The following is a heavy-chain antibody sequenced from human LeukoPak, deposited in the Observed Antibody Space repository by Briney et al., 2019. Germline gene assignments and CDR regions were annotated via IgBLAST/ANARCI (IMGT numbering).Heavy chain of an antibody. D-gene: IGHD6-19*01. Sequence: ASVKVSCKASIYIFTAYHIHWVRQAPGQGLEWMGRIDPKSGAPEYAQKFQGRIMMSRDTSLSTVYMDLNTLTSDDTAVYYCTRDSDNTGWYVSFDSWGQGTLVTVSS. CDR2: IDPKSGAP. V-gene: IGHV1-2*06. CDR3: TRDSDNTGWYVSFDS. CDR1: IYIFTAYH. J-gene: IGHJ4*02.